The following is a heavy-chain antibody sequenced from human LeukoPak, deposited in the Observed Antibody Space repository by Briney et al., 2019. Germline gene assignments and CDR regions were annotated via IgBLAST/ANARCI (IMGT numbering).Heavy chain of an antibody. CDR3: ARVARYDKGPNSYYFDY. Sequence: SQTLSLTCTVSGGSISSGGYYWSWIRQPPGKGLEWIGYIYYSGSTYYNPSLKSRVTISVDTSKNQFSLKLSSVTAADTAVYYCARVARYDKGPNSYYFDYWGQGTLVTVSS. V-gene: IGHV4-30-4*01. CDR2: IYYSGST. CDR1: GGSISSGGYY. J-gene: IGHJ4*02. D-gene: IGHD3-22*01.